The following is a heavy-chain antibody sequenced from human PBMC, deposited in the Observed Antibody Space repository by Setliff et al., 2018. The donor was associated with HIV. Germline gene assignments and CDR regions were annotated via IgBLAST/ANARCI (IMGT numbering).Heavy chain of an antibody. V-gene: IGHV4-39*02. D-gene: IGHD6-6*01. CDR3: ARVRGYSSSSRDFYYHNMEV. Sequence: SETLSLTCTLFGGSISTVTYYWAWIRQPPGKGLEWIGNVHYSGNTHYTSSLQSRVIISADTSKSRFYLRLSSVTAADTGVYYCARVRGYSSSSRDFYYHNMEVWGKGTTVTVSS. CDR1: GGSISTVTYY. J-gene: IGHJ6*03. CDR2: VHYSGNT.